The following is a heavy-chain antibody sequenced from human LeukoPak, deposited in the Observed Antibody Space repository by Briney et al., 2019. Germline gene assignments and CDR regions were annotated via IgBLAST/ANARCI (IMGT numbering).Heavy chain of an antibody. V-gene: IGHV3-23*01. CDR2: ISDSGGKT. CDR3: AKDRKVYQD. CDR1: GLTFSSSA. D-gene: IGHD2-8*01. Sequence: GGSLRLPCAASGLTFSSSAMSWVRQAPGKGLEWVSAISDSGGKTYYTDSVKGRFTISRDNSKNTLYLQMNSLRVDDTAVYYCAKDRKVYQDWGQGTLVTVSS. J-gene: IGHJ1*01.